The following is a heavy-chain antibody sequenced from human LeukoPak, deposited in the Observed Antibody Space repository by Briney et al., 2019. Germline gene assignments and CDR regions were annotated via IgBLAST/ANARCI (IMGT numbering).Heavy chain of an antibody. Sequence: GGTLRLSCAASGFTFSSYGMSWVRQAPGKGLEWVSAISGSGGSKYYADSVKGRFTISRDNSKNKLYLQMNSLRAGDTAVYYCARGSYGDSPWDDYYMDVWGKGTTVTISS. V-gene: IGHV3-23*01. J-gene: IGHJ6*03. CDR1: GFTFSSYG. D-gene: IGHD4-17*01. CDR2: ISGSGGSK. CDR3: ARGSYGDSPWDDYYMDV.